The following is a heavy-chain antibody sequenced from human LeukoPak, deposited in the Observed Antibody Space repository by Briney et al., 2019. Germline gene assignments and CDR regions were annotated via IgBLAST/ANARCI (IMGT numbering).Heavy chain of an antibody. CDR2: ISDSAGST. J-gene: IGHJ4*02. D-gene: IGHD1-26*01. Sequence: GGSLRLSCAASGFTFSAYAMSWVRQAPGKGLEWVSSISDSAGSTYYAASVTGRFTISRNSSRTTLYLQVNSLRAEDTAVYYCAKQSAGVTTGYFDYWGQGTLVTVSS. CDR1: GFTFSAYA. CDR3: AKQSAGVTTGYFDY. V-gene: IGHV3-23*01.